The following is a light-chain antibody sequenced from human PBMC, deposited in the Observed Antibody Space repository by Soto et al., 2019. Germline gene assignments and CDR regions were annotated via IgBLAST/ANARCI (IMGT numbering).Light chain of an antibody. CDR2: DAS. V-gene: IGKV1-5*01. Sequence: DIQMTQAPSTLSASIGDRVIITCRASQSISHWLAWYQQKPGKAPKLLISDASILESRVPSRFSGSTSGTEFTLTISSLQPDDFATYYCQQYHTYRTFGQGTKVEIK. CDR3: QQYHTYRT. J-gene: IGKJ1*01. CDR1: QSISHW.